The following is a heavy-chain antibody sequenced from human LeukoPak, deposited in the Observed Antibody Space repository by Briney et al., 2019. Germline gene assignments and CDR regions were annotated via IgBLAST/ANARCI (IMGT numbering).Heavy chain of an antibody. Sequence: PGGSLRLSCAASGFTFNTYSMHWVRQAPGKGLEWVAIIWYDGSNENYADSVKGRFTISRDNSKNTLYLQMNSLRAEDTAMYYCVRGSPLGATTNWLDPWGQGTLVTVSS. D-gene: IGHD1-26*01. CDR1: GFTFNTYS. CDR2: IWYDGSNE. V-gene: IGHV3-33*01. CDR3: VRGSPLGATTNWLDP. J-gene: IGHJ5*02.